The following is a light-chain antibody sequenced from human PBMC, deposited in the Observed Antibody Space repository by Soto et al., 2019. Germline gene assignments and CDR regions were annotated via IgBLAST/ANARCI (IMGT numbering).Light chain of an antibody. CDR3: TSYSAISTLAE. Sequence: QSALTQPASVSGSPGQSITISCTGTSSDVGGFDFVSWYQQHPGKAPKLIIYEVTDRPSGVSNRFSGSKSDNTASLTISRLQADDEAYYYCTSYSAISTLAEFGGETKLTVL. CDR1: SSDVGGFDF. V-gene: IGLV2-14*01. J-gene: IGLJ2*01. CDR2: EVT.